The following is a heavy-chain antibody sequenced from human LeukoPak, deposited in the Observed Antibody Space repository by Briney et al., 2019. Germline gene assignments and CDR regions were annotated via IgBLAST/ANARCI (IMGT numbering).Heavy chain of an antibody. CDR1: GFTFSSYW. CDR3: ARDHSYDYVWGSYEDY. J-gene: IGHJ4*02. V-gene: IGHV3-7*01. D-gene: IGHD3-16*01. CDR2: IKQDGSEK. Sequence: GGSLRLSCAASGFTFSSYWMSWVRQAPGKGLGWVANIKQDGSEKYYVDSVKGRFTISRDNAKNSLYLQMNSLRAEDTAVYYCARDHSYDYVWGSYEDYWGQGTLVTVSS.